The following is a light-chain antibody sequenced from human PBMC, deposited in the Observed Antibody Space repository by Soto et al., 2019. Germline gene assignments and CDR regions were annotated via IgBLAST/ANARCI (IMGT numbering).Light chain of an antibody. CDR2: EVS. V-gene: IGLV2-14*01. CDR3: SSYASSSTLV. J-gene: IGLJ2*01. Sequence: QSVLTQPASVAVSPGQSITVSCTGTSSDVGGYDYVSWYQQHPGKAPKLMIYEVSNRPSGVSNRFSGSKSGNTASLTISGLQAEDEGDYYCSSYASSSTLVFGGGTKVTVL. CDR1: SSDVGGYDY.